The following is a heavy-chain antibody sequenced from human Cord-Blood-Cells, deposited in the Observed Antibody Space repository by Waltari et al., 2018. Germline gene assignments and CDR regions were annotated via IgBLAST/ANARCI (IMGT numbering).Heavy chain of an antibody. V-gene: IGHV1-69*06. Sequence: QVQMVQSGAEVKKPRASVKGSCKASGRTVSSCAIRWVRQPLRQRREWMGGILPIFSTANYAQKFQGGVTITADKSTSTAYMELSSLRSEDTAVYYCARVGAADIVVVPAANWFDPWGQGTLVTVSS. J-gene: IGHJ5*02. CDR1: GRTVSSCA. CDR2: ILPIFSTA. D-gene: IGHD2-2*01. CDR3: ARVGAADIVVVPAANWFDP.